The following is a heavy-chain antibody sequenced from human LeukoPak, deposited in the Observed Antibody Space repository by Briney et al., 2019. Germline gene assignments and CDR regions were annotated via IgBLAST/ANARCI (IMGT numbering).Heavy chain of an antibody. V-gene: IGHV3-48*03. CDR1: GFTFSSYE. Sequence: GGSLRLSCAASGFTFSSYEMNWVRQAPGKGLEWVSYISSSGSTIYYADSVKGRFTISRDNAKNSLYLQMNSLRAEDTAVYYCARVESGYSYGTWLYWGQGTLVTVTS. J-gene: IGHJ4*02. D-gene: IGHD5-18*01. CDR3: ARVESGYSYGTWLY. CDR2: ISSSGSTI.